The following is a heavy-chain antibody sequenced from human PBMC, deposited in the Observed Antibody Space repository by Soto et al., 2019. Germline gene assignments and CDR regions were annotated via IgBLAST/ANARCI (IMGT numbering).Heavy chain of an antibody. Sequence: QVQLQQWDAGLLKPSETLSLTCVLSGGSFSGYHWSWLRQSPGEGLEWIGEINHTGSTNYNPSLKSRLSMSIDTSKNQFSLKLSSVTAADSSVYYCAGGPIQLGRPLDYWGQGTLVTVSS. CDR3: AGGPIQLGRPLDY. J-gene: IGHJ4*02. D-gene: IGHD1-1*01. V-gene: IGHV4-34*01. CDR1: GGSFSGYH. CDR2: INHTGST.